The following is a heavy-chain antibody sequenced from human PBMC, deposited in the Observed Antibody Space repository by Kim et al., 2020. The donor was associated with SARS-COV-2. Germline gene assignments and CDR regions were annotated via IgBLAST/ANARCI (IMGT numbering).Heavy chain of an antibody. V-gene: IGHV3-33*03. Sequence: GGSLRLSCAASGFIFSNYAMHWVRQAPGKGLEWVAVIWFDATYKYYADSVKGRFTISRDNSENTVYLQMNSLRVEDTAMYYCAKDKTQVTCHMNFGFWGQESLVTASS. CDR3: AKDKTQVTCHMNFGF. CDR1: GFIFSNYA. CDR2: IWFDATYK. D-gene: IGHD2-21*02. J-gene: IGHJ4*02.